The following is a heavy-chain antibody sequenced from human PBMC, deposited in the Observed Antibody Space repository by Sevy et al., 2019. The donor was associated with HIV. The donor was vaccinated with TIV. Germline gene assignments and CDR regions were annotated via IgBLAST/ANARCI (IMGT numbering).Heavy chain of an antibody. D-gene: IGHD3-22*01. J-gene: IGHJ4*02. CDR2: INPSGGST. V-gene: IGHV1-46*01. CDR3: ASDSGAADYYDSSGYHLDY. CDR1: GYTFTSYY. Sequence: ASVKVSCKASGYTFTSYYMHWVRQAPGQGLEWMGIINPSGGSTSYAQKFQGRATMTMDTPTSTVYMELSRLRYEDTAVYYGASDSGAADYYDSSGYHLDYWGQGTLVTVSS.